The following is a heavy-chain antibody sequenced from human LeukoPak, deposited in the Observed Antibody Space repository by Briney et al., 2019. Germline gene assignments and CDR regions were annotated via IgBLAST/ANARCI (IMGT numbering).Heavy chain of an antibody. CDR1: GFTFSSYS. CDR3: ARGHSSSWSYYYYGMDV. Sequence: GSLRLSCAASGFTFSSYSMNWVRQAPGKGLEWVSSISSSSSYIYYADSVKGRFTISRDNAKNSLYLQMNSLRAEDTAVYYCARGHSSSWSYYYYGMDVWGQGTTVTVSS. V-gene: IGHV3-21*01. J-gene: IGHJ6*02. CDR2: ISSSSSYI. D-gene: IGHD6-13*01.